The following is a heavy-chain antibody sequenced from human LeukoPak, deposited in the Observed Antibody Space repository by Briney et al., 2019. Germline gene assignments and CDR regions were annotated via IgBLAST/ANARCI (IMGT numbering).Heavy chain of an antibody. CDR1: GYTFTTYY. J-gene: IGHJ4*02. Sequence: ASVKVSCKASGYTFTTYYVHWVRQAPGQGLEWMGIINPSGGSTTYAQKFRGRHTMTRDTSISTAYMELSRLRSDDTAVYYCARVSYSSSWSTNFDYWGQGTLVTVSS. CDR3: ARVSYSSSWSTNFDY. CDR2: INPSGGST. D-gene: IGHD6-13*01. V-gene: IGHV1-46*01.